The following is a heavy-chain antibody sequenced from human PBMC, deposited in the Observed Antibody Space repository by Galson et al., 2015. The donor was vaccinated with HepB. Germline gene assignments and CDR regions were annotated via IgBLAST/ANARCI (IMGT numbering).Heavy chain of an antibody. CDR1: GYTFTSYG. J-gene: IGHJ4*02. CDR2: ISAYNGNT. CDR3: ARSYYDILTGYYTSFDY. Sequence: SVKVSCKASGYTFTSYGISWVRQAPGQGLEWMGWISAYNGNTNYAQKLQGRVTMTTDTSTSTAYMELRSLRSDDTAVYYCARSYYDILTGYYTSFDYWGQGTLVTVSS. D-gene: IGHD3-9*01. V-gene: IGHV1-18*01.